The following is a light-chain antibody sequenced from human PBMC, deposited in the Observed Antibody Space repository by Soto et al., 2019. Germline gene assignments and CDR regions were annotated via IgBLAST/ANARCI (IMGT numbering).Light chain of an antibody. V-gene: IGKV3-15*01. Sequence: EIVMTQSPVTLSVSPGERATLSCRASQSAGSNLAWYQQKPGQAPRLLIYGASTRATGIPARFSGSGSGTEITLTISSLQSEDFAVYYCQQYDDWPPAFTFGPGTKVDF. J-gene: IGKJ3*01. CDR1: QSAGSN. CDR2: GAS. CDR3: QQYDDWPPAFT.